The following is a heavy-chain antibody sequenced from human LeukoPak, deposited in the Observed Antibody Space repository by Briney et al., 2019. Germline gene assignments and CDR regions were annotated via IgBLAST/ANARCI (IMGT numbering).Heavy chain of an antibody. D-gene: IGHD3-10*01. CDR2: IYPDDSDT. Sequence: GESLKISCKASGHSFTNYWIGWVRQMPGKGLEWMGIIYPDDSDTRYSPSFQGQVTISADKSISTAYLQWSSLKASDTAMYYCARRKYYYGSGSYSTRFDIWGQGTMVTVSS. J-gene: IGHJ3*02. CDR1: GHSFTNYW. CDR3: ARRKYYYGSGSYSTRFDI. V-gene: IGHV5-51*01.